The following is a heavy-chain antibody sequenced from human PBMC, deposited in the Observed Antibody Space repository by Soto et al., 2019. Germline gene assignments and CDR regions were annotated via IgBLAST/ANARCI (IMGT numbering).Heavy chain of an antibody. CDR3: ARDRGRVTGTTFSFGDGGGYYYYGMDV. V-gene: IGHV4-31*03. J-gene: IGHJ6*02. D-gene: IGHD1-7*01. Sequence: SETLSLTCTVSGGSISSGGYYWSWIRQHPGKGLEWIGYIYYSGSTYYNPSLKSRVTISVDTSKNRFSLKLSSVTAADTAVYYCARDRGRVTGTTFSFGDGGGYYYYGMDVWGQGTTVTVSS. CDR2: IYYSGST. CDR1: GGSISSGGYY.